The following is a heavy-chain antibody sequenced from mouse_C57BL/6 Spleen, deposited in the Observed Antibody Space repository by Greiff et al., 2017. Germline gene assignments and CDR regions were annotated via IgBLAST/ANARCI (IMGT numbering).Heavy chain of an antibody. D-gene: IGHD4-1*01. CDR3: ARWTGTRYYFDY. CDR2: IDPSDSET. J-gene: IGHJ2*01. CDR1: GYTFTSYW. V-gene: IGHV1-52*01. Sequence: QVQLQQPGAELVRPGSSVKLSCTASGYTFTSYWMHWVQQSPIQGLEWIGNIDPSDSETHYNQKFKDKATLTVDKSSSTAYMQLSSLTSEDSAVYYCARWTGTRYYFDYWGQGTTLTVAS.